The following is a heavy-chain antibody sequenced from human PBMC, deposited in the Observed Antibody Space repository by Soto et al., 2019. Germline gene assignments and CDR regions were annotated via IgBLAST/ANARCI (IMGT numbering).Heavy chain of an antibody. CDR1: GGSISSGGYY. CDR3: ASDYGGNSGLDY. J-gene: IGHJ4*02. CDR2: IYYSGST. Sequence: PSETLSLTCTVSGGSISSGGYYWTWIRQHPGKGLEWIGYIYYSGSTNYNPSLKSRVTISVDTSKNQFSLKLSSVTAADTAVYYCASDYGGNSGLDYWGQGTLVTVSS. D-gene: IGHD4-17*01. V-gene: IGHV4-61*08.